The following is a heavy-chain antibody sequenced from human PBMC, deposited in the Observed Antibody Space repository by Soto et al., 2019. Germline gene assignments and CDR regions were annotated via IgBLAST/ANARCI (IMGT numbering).Heavy chain of an antibody. D-gene: IGHD2-15*01. J-gene: IGHJ4*02. Sequence: QVQMVQSGAEVKKPGSSVKVSCKTSGGTFGRFSISWVRQAPGQGLEWMGGTIPILSVTNYAQKFQGRVTIIVDETTRTAYMELSSLRSDDTAIYYCASNSQYCSGGSGYAYWGQGTLVTVSS. CDR1: GGTFGRFS. CDR2: TIPILSVT. V-gene: IGHV1-69*01. CDR3: ASNSQYCSGGSGYAY.